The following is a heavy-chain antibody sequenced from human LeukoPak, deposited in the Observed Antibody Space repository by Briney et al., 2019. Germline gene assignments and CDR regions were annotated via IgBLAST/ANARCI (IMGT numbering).Heavy chain of an antibody. J-gene: IGHJ6*02. CDR3: AREEYQLRGHYYYYYGMDV. V-gene: IGHV3-11*01. CDR2: ISSSGSTI. Sequence: GGSLRLSCAASGFTFSDYYMSWIRQAPGKGLEWVSYISSSGSTIYYADSVKGRFTISRDNAKNSLYLQMNSPRAEDTAVYYCAREEYQLRGHYYYYYGMDVWGQGTTVTVSS. CDR1: GFTFSDYY. D-gene: IGHD2-2*01.